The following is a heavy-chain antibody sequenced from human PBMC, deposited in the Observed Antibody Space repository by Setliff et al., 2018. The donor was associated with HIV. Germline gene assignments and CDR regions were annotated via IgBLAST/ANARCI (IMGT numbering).Heavy chain of an antibody. J-gene: IGHJ4*02. CDR1: GGTFSGYY. CDR2: IYYSGST. CDR3: ARGPSLQTTLFDY. V-gene: IGHV4-59*01. Sequence: ASETLSLTCAVHGGTFSGYYWSWIRQPPGKGLEWIGYIYYSGSTNYNPSLKSRVTISVDTSKNQFSLKLTSVTAADTAVYYCARGPSLQTTLFDYWGQGTLVTVSS.